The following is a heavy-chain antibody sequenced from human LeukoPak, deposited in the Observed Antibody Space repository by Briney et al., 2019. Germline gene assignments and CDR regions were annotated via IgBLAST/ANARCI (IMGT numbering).Heavy chain of an antibody. Sequence: GGSLRLSCAASGFTFSSYSMNWVRQAPGKGLEWVSYISSSSSTIYYADSVKGRFTISRDNAKNSLYLQMNSLRAEDTAVYYCARDLWGAGYPNYYYYGMDVWGQGTTVTVSS. CDR3: ARDLWGAGYPNYYYYGMDV. D-gene: IGHD3-10*01. CDR1: GFTFSSYS. V-gene: IGHV3-48*01. CDR2: ISSSSSTI. J-gene: IGHJ6*02.